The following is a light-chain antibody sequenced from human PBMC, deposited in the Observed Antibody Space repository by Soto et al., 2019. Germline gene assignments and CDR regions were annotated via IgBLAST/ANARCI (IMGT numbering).Light chain of an antibody. Sequence: EIVMTQSPATLSVSPGERATLSCRASQSVSGNLAWYQQKPGQAPRLLIYGASTRATGITARFSGSGSGTEFKLTISSLQSEDFAVYYCQQYNNWPPTFGQGTKVEIK. CDR3: QQYNNWPPT. CDR1: QSVSGN. J-gene: IGKJ1*01. CDR2: GAS. V-gene: IGKV3D-15*01.